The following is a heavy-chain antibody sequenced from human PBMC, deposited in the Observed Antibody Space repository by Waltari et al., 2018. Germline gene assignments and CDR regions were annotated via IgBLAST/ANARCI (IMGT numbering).Heavy chain of an antibody. CDR2: INHEGIGK. V-gene: IGHV3-7*01. Sequence: EVQLVESGGGLVQTGGSLRLSCAASGFTFSSYWMSWVRQAPGKGLGWLANINHEGIGKFFLGSVKGRFTISRDNAKNSVYLQMNSLTGEDTAVYYCATSLDAAGNDWGQGTLVTVSS. CDR3: ATSLDAAGND. D-gene: IGHD5-18*01. CDR1: GFTFSSYW. J-gene: IGHJ4*02.